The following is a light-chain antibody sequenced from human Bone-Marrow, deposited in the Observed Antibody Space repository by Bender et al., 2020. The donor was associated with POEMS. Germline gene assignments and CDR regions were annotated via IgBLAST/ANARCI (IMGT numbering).Light chain of an antibody. CDR3: ASYAGYNIRV. Sequence: QSALTQPASVSGSPGQSITISCTGTSSDVGGFNYVSWYQQHPGEAPKLMIYDVSNRPSGVSDRFSGSKAGNTASLTVSGLQAEDEADYYCASYAGYNIRVFGTGTKVTVL. CDR1: SSDVGGFNY. V-gene: IGLV2-14*03. CDR2: DVS. J-gene: IGLJ1*01.